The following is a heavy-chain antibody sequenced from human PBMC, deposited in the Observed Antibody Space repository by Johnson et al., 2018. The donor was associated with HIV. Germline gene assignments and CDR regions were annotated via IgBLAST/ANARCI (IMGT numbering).Heavy chain of an antibody. V-gene: IGHV3-33*01. D-gene: IGHD2-2*01. J-gene: IGHJ3*02. CDR3: AREGGAAAPDAFDI. CDR2: IWYDGSNK. Sequence: QVQLVESGGGVVQPGRSLRLSCAASGFTFSDYGMHWVRQAPGKGLEWVAVIWYDGSNKNYVDSVKGRFTISRDNSNNTLYLQMNSLRAEDTAVYYCAREGGAAAPDAFDIWGQGTMVTVSS. CDR1: GFTFSDYG.